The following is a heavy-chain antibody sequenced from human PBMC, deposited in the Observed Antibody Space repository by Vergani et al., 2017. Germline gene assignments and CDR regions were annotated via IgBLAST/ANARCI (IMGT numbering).Heavy chain of an antibody. Sequence: QVQLQESGPGLVKPSQTLSLTCTVSGASINNDFYYWHWIRQPAGKGLEWIGRIYVSGITDYNSSLQSRVSMSVDTSKNQFSLTLTSVTAADTAVYYCARDNKQLRPRAFDLSGQGKMVTVSS. J-gene: IGHJ3*01. CDR2: IYVSGIT. D-gene: IGHD4-23*01. V-gene: IGHV4-61*02. CDR1: GASINNDFYY. CDR3: ARDNKQLRPRAFDL.